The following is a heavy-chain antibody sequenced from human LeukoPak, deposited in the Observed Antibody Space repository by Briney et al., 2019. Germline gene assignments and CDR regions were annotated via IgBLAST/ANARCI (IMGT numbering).Heavy chain of an antibody. CDR1: GFTFSSYA. Sequence: GGSLRLSCAASGFTFSSYALHWVRQAPGKGLEWVAVISFDGGNKYYADSVKGRFTISRDNSKSTLYLQMNSLRAEDTAVYYCAKDKSGARYYYYGMDVWGQGTTVTVFS. D-gene: IGHD3-3*01. CDR2: ISFDGGNK. J-gene: IGHJ6*02. V-gene: IGHV3-30*18. CDR3: AKDKSGARYYYYGMDV.